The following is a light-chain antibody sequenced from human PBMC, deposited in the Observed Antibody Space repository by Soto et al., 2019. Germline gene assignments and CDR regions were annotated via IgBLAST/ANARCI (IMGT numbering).Light chain of an antibody. CDR1: QSVSSSY. CDR3: QQYGSSPRT. CDR2: GAS. V-gene: IGKV3-20*01. Sequence: EIVLTQSPGTLSLSPGERATLSCRASQSVSSSYLAWYQQKLGQAPRLLIYGASSRATDTPDRFSGSGSGTDFTLTISRLEPEDFAVYYCQQYGSSPRTFGQGTKVEIK. J-gene: IGKJ1*01.